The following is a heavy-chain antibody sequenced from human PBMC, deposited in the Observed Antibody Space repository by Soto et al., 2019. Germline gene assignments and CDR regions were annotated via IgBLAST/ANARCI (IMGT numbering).Heavy chain of an antibody. D-gene: IGHD2-2*01. V-gene: IGHV3-30-3*01. J-gene: IGHJ4*02. Sequence: GGSLRLSCAASGFTFSSYAMHWVRQAPGKGLEWVAVISYDGSNKYYADSVKGRFTISRDNSKNTPYLQMNSLRAEDTAVYYCARDTYQPLYFDYWGQGTLVTVSS. CDR1: GFTFSSYA. CDR3: ARDTYQPLYFDY. CDR2: ISYDGSNK.